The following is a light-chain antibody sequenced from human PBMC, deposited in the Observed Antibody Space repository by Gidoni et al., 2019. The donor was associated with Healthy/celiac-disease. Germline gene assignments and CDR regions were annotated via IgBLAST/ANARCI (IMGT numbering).Light chain of an antibody. V-gene: IGKV3-15*01. CDR1: QSVSSN. J-gene: IGKJ1*01. CDR2: GAS. Sequence: EIVMTQSPATLSVSPGERATLSCRASQSVSSNLAWYQQKPGQAPRLLIYGASTRATGIPARFSGSGSGTEFTLTISSLQSEDFAVYYCQQYNNRQGTFGQXTKVEIK. CDR3: QQYNNRQGT.